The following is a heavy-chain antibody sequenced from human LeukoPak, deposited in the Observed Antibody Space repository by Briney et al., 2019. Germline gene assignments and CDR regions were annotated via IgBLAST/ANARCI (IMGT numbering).Heavy chain of an antibody. CDR3: ARYYDSSGYWSTPHFDY. D-gene: IGHD3-22*01. V-gene: IGHV4-61*01. J-gene: IGHJ4*02. Sequence: SETLSLTCTVSGDSVSGISFYWSWIRQPPGKGLQYIGYVQYSGSTNYNPSLKSRVTISVDTSKNQFSLKLSSVTAADTAVYYCARYYDSSGYWSTPHFDYWGQGTLVTVSS. CDR2: VQYSGST. CDR1: GDSVSGISFY.